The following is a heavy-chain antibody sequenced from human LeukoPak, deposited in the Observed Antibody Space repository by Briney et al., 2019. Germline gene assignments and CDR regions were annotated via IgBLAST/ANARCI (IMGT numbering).Heavy chain of an antibody. Sequence: GGSLRLSCAASGFTFSGSAMHWVRQASGKGLEWVGRIRSKANSYATAYAASVKGRFTISRDDSENTAYLQMNSLKTEDTAVYYCTTLNGDYHRDYWGQGTLVTVSS. D-gene: IGHD4-17*01. V-gene: IGHV3-73*01. CDR2: IRSKANSYAT. CDR1: GFTFSGSA. CDR3: TTLNGDYHRDY. J-gene: IGHJ4*02.